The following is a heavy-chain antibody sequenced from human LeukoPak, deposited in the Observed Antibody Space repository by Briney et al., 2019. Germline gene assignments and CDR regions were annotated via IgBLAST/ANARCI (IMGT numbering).Heavy chain of an antibody. CDR2: INPSGGST. Sequence: ASVKVSCKASGYTFTSYYMHWVRQAPGQGLEWMGIINPSGGSTSYAQKFQGRVTMTRDTSTSTVYMELSSLRSEDTAVYYCASLGIPYCSGGSCSEDYWGQGTLVTVSS. CDR1: GYTFTSYY. V-gene: IGHV1-46*01. J-gene: IGHJ4*02. D-gene: IGHD2-15*01. CDR3: ASLGIPYCSGGSCSEDY.